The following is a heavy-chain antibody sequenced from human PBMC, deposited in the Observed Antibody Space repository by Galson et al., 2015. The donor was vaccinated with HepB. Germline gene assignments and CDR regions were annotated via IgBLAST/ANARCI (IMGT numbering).Heavy chain of an antibody. CDR3: ARQKGILMPFDY. J-gene: IGHJ4*02. D-gene: IGHD3-16*01. CDR2: IYYSGST. CDR1: GGSISSYY. V-gene: IGHV4-59*08. Sequence: TLSLTCTVSGGSISSYYWSWIRQPPGRGLQWIGYIYYSGSTNYNPSLKSRVTISVDTSKNQFSLRLNSVTAADTAVYYCARQKGILMPFDYWGQGTLVAVSS.